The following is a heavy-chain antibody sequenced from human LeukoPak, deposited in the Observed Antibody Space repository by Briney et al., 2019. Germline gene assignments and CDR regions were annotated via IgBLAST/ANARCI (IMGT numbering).Heavy chain of an antibody. V-gene: IGHV3-23*01. Sequence: PGGSLRLSCAASGFTFSSYAMSWVRQAPGKGLEWVSAISGSGGSTYYADSVKGRFTISRDNSKNTLYLQMNSLRAEDTAVYYCAKTMKGSQLLWSPLRYWGQGTLVTVSS. D-gene: IGHD2-2*01. CDR2: ISGSGGST. CDR1: GFTFSSYA. CDR3: AKTMKGSQLLWSPLRY. J-gene: IGHJ4*02.